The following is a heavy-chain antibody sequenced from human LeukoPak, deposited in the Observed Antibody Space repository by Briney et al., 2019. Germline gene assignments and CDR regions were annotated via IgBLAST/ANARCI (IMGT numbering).Heavy chain of an antibody. J-gene: IGHJ4*02. V-gene: IGHV3-23*01. D-gene: IGHD7-27*01. CDR2: ISGSGGST. CDR1: GFTFSNAW. Sequence: GGSLRLSCAASGFTFSNAWMSWVRQAPGKGLEWVSVISGSGGSTYYADSVKGRFTISRDNSKNTLYLQMNSLRAEDTAVYYCAKASELGRGYFDYWGQGTLVTVSS. CDR3: AKASELGRGYFDY.